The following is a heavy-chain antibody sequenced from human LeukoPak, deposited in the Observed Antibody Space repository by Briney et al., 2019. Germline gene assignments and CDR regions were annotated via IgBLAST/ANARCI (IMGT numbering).Heavy chain of an antibody. J-gene: IGHJ4*02. Sequence: GRSMRPACPVSGLRFTTFGTHWVRHPPGKGLEWVALIWHDATHTFYTDSVKGRFTISRDNSKNTVYLQMNSLGGEDTAVYYCAREIFGSGSYPDYWGQGTLVTVSS. CDR1: GLRFTTFG. V-gene: IGHV3-33*01. CDR3: AREIFGSGSYPDY. CDR2: IWHDATHT. D-gene: IGHD3-10*01.